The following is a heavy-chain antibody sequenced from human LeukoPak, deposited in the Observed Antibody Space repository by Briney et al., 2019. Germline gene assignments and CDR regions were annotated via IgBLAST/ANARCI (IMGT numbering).Heavy chain of an antibody. Sequence: PGGSLRLSCAVSGFTFSSYGMHWVREAPGKGLEWVAFIRYDGSNKSYADSVKGRFTISRYNSKNTLYLQMNSLRAEDTAVYYCAKDGYTYGNYFDYWGQGTLVTVSS. J-gene: IGHJ4*02. D-gene: IGHD5-18*01. CDR1: GFTFSSYG. CDR3: AKDGYTYGNYFDY. V-gene: IGHV3-30*02. CDR2: IRYDGSNK.